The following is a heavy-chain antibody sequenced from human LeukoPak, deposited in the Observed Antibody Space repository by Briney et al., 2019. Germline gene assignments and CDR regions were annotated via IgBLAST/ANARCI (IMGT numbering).Heavy chain of an antibody. V-gene: IGHV3-23*01. Sequence: GGSLRLSCAASGFTFGNYAMTWVRQAPGKGLEWVSAISGNGGRTFFADSVKGRFTISRDNSKNTLYLQMNSLRAEDTAVYYCAKDLDYYDSSGGFDYWGQGTLVTVSS. CDR1: GFTFGNYA. CDR3: AKDLDYYDSSGGFDY. CDR2: ISGNGGRT. D-gene: IGHD3-22*01. J-gene: IGHJ4*02.